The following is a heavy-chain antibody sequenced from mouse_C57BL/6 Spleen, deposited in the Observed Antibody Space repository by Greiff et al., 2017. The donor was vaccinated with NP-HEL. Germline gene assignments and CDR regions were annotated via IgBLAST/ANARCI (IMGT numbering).Heavy chain of an antibody. D-gene: IGHD2-5*01. Sequence: VQLQQSGAELAKPGASVTLSCKASGYTFTSYWMHWVKQRPGQGLEWIGYINPSSGYTKYNQKFKDKATLTADKSSSTAYMQMSRLTYEDSSDYYGHYYSNGYLYFDVWGTGTTVTVSS. V-gene: IGHV1-7*01. J-gene: IGHJ1*03. CDR3: HYYSNGYLYFDV. CDR2: INPSSGYT. CDR1: GYTFTSYW.